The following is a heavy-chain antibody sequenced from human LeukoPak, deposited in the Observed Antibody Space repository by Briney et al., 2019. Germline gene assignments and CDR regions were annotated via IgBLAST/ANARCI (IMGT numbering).Heavy chain of an antibody. CDR2: IYSGDST. CDR3: ARVPYGSGSYPLDY. Sequence: GGSLRLSCEASGFIFSSHWMSWVRQAPGKGLEWVSVIYSGDSTYYADSVKGRFTISRDNSKNTLYLQMNSLRAEDTAVYYCARVPYGSGSYPLDYWGQGTLVTVSS. J-gene: IGHJ4*02. CDR1: GFIFSSHW. D-gene: IGHD3-10*01. V-gene: IGHV3-53*01.